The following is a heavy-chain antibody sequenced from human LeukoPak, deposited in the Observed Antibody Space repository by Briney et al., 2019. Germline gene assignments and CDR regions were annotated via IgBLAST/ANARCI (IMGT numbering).Heavy chain of an antibody. CDR1: GFTFSSYS. V-gene: IGHV4-34*01. CDR2: INHSGST. D-gene: IGHD3-16*01. CDR3: ARSNLLDRYLHSITSVFDY. J-gene: IGHJ4*02. Sequence: PGGSLRLSCAASGFTFSSYSMNWVRQAPGKGLEWIGEINHSGSTNYNPSLKSRVTISVDTSKNQFSLKLSSVTAADTAVYYCARSNLLDRYLHSITSVFDYWGQGTLVTVSS.